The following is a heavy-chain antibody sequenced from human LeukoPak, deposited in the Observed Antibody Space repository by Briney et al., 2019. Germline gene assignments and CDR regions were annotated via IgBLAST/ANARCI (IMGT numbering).Heavy chain of an antibody. CDR1: SGSISTSNYY. Sequence: SETLSLTCTVSSGSISTSNYYWGWVRQPPGKALEWIGNIFYSGSTHYNPSLNSRVTISVDTSKNQFSLKLSSVTAADTAVYYCAREDITGLYMDVWGKGTTVTVSS. J-gene: IGHJ6*03. V-gene: IGHV4-39*07. D-gene: IGHD2-15*01. CDR3: AREDITGLYMDV. CDR2: IFYSGST.